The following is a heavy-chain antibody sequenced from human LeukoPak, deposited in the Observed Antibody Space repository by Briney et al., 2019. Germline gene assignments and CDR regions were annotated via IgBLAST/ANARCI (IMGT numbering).Heavy chain of an antibody. V-gene: IGHV4-59*01. CDR3: ARGPHYHDSSGYSPSYSYAMDV. Sequence: SETLSLTCTVSGGSISSYYWSWIRQPPGKGPEWIGYIYYSGSTNYNPSLRSRVTISADTSKNQFSLDLRSVTAADTAVYYCARGPHYHDSSGYSPSYSYAMDVWGQGTTVTVSS. J-gene: IGHJ6*02. D-gene: IGHD3-22*01. CDR1: GGSISSYY. CDR2: IYYSGST.